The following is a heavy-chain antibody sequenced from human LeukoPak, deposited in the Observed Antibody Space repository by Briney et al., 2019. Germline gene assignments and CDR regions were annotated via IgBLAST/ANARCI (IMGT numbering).Heavy chain of an antibody. CDR3: ARVYDYGFD. CDR2: INSDGSST. V-gene: IGHV3-74*01. J-gene: IGHJ4*02. Sequence: GGSLRLSCAASGFTFTKYWMHWVRQAPGRGLVWVSHINSDGSSTNYADSVKGRFTISRDNAKNTVYLQMNSLTVEDTAVYYCARVYDYGFDWGQGTLVTASS. D-gene: IGHD3-10*01. CDR1: GFTFTKYW.